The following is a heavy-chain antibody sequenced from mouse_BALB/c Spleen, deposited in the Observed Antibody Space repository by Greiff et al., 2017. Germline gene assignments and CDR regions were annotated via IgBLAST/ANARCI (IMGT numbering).Heavy chain of an antibody. CDR2: IDPANGNT. V-gene: IGHV14-3*02. J-gene: IGHJ4*01. CDR3: ARIYYDYDGAMDY. D-gene: IGHD2-4*01. CDR1: GFNIKDTY. Sequence: EVQLQQSGAELVKPGASVKLSCTASGFNIKDTYMHWVKQRPEQGLEWIGRIDPANGNTKYDPKFQGKATITADTSSNTAYLQLSSLTSEDTAVYYCARIYYDYDGAMDYWGQGTSVTVSS.